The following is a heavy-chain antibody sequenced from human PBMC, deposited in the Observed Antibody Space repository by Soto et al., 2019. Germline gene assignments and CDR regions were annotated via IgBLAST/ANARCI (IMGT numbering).Heavy chain of an antibody. CDR3: ARDPGTIFGVVTSHYGMDV. J-gene: IGHJ6*02. CDR2: IYYSGST. Sequence: QVQLQESGPGLVKPSQTLSLTCTVSGGSISSGDYYWSWIRQPPGKGLEWIGYIYYSGSTYYNPSLKSRVPLSVDTSKNQFSLKLSSVTAADTAVYYCARDPGTIFGVVTSHYGMDVWGQGTTVTVSS. CDR1: GGSISSGDYY. V-gene: IGHV4-30-4*01. D-gene: IGHD3-3*01.